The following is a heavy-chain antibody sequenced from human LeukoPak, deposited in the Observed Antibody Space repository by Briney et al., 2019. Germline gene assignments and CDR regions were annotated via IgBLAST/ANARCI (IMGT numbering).Heavy chain of an antibody. D-gene: IGHD2-15*01. CDR2: ISSSSSYI. J-gene: IGHJ4*02. CDR3: ARVVVVAATDYFDY. V-gene: IGHV3-21*01. CDR1: GFTFSSYS. Sequence: GGSLRLSCAASGFTFSSYSMNWVRQAPGKGLEWVSFISSSSSYIYYADSVKGRFTISRDNAKNSLYLQMNSLRAEDTAVYYCARVVVVAATDYFDYWGQGTLVTVSS.